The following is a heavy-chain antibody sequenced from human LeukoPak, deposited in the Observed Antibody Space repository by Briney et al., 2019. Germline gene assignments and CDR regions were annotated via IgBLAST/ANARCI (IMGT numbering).Heavy chain of an antibody. CDR3: VRRLASGDYHPLG. CDR1: GGSISSTTCY. Sequence: KTSETLSLTCTVSGGSISSTTCYWGWVRQPPGKGLEWTGSMYKNVITYYNPSLESRVTISVDMSKSQFSLKLNSVTAADTAVYYCVRRLASGDYHPLGWGQGTLVTVSS. V-gene: IGHV4-39*01. D-gene: IGHD1-26*01. J-gene: IGHJ4*02. CDR2: MYKNVIT.